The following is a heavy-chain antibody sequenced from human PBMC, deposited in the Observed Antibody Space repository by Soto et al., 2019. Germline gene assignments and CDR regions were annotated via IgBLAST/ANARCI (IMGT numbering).Heavy chain of an antibody. D-gene: IGHD6-13*01. V-gene: IGHV4-59*01. Sequence: QVQLQESGPGLVKPSETLSLICTVSGGSLTNNYCNWIRRPPGKGLEWIGYIYSSGNTHYNPSLNGRVTMSADTSNNQCSLTLRSVSAADTAVYFCAREVPGAGHFDSWGQGTLVTVSS. CDR2: IYSSGNT. CDR1: GGSLTNNY. CDR3: AREVPGAGHFDS. J-gene: IGHJ4*02.